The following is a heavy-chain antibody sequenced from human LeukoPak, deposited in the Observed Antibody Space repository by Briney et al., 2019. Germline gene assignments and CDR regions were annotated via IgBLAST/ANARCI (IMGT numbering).Heavy chain of an antibody. Sequence: ASVKVSCKASGYTFTSYGISWVRQAPGQGLEWMGWISAYNGNTNYAQKLQGRVTMTTDTSTSTAYMGLRSLRSDDTAVYYCAREYSSSWYEVYYYYYMDVWGKGTTVTISS. CDR1: GYTFTSYG. V-gene: IGHV1-18*01. J-gene: IGHJ6*03. D-gene: IGHD6-13*01. CDR3: AREYSSSWYEVYYYYYMDV. CDR2: ISAYNGNT.